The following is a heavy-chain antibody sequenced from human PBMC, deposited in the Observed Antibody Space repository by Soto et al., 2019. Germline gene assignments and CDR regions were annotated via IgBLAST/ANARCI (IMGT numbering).Heavy chain of an antibody. Sequence: EVQLLESGGGLVQPGGSLRLSCSASGFTFSNYAMRWVRQAPGKGLQWVSFISGSGTTTYYADSVKGRFTISRDNSKNTLYLQMTRLTAEDWAVYYCAKDFQFDFDYWGQGTLVTVSS. V-gene: IGHV3-23*01. CDR2: ISGSGTTT. CDR3: AKDFQFDFDY. D-gene: IGHD3-16*01. CDR1: GFTFSNYA. J-gene: IGHJ4*02.